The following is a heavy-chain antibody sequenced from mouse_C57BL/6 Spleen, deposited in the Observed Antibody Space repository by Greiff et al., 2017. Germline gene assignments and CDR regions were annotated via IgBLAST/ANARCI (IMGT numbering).Heavy chain of an antibody. CDR3: VRGYYGSSPYYYAMDY. CDR2: IRSKSSNYAT. V-gene: IGHV10-3*01. D-gene: IGHD1-1*01. J-gene: IGHJ4*01. Sequence: DVQLQESGGGLVQPKGSLKLSCAASGFTFNTYAMHWVRQAPGKGLEWVARIRSKSSNYATYYADSVKDRFTISRDDSQSMLYLQMNNLKTEDTAMYYCVRGYYGSSPYYYAMDYWGQGTSVTVSS. CDR1: GFTFNTYA.